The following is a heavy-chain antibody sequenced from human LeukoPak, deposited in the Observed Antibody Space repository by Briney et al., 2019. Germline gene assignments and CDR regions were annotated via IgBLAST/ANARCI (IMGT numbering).Heavy chain of an antibody. V-gene: IGHV3-30*02. CDR3: AKEGVQTPSDWYFDL. CDR1: GFTFSSYG. Sequence: GGSLRLSCAASGFTFSSYGMHWVRQAPGKGLEWVAFIRYDGSNKYYADSVKGRFTISRDNSKNTLYLQMNSLRAEDTAVYYCAKEGVQTPSDWYFDLWGRGTLVTVSS. D-gene: IGHD1-26*01. CDR2: IRYDGSNK. J-gene: IGHJ2*01.